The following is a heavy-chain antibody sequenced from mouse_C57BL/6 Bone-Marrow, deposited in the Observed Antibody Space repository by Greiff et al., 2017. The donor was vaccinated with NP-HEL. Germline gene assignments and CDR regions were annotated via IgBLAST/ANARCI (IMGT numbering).Heavy chain of an antibody. J-gene: IGHJ1*03. CDR3: ARRDNWYFDV. CDR2: IWTGGGT. CDR1: VFSLTSYA. V-gene: IGHV2-9-1*01. Sequence: VQLQQSGPGLVAPPPLLCIPCPVSVFSLTSYAIRWVRQPPGKGLEWLGVIWTGGGTNYNSALKSRLSISKDNSKSQVFLKMNSLQTDDTARYYCARRDNWYFDVWGTGTTVTVSS.